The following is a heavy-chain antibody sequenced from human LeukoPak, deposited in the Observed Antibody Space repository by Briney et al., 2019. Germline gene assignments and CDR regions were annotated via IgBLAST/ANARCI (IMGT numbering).Heavy chain of an antibody. CDR1: AFTFSNYV. D-gene: IGHD3-22*01. V-gene: IGHV3-23*01. CDR3: AKAGPGTMTFDAFDI. Sequence: GGSLRLSCPASAFTFSNYVMSWARQAPGKGLEWVSTISASGERTYHADSVRGRFTISRDNSKNTLHLQRNSLRADDTAVYYCAKAGPGTMTFDAFDIWGQGTVVTVSS. J-gene: IGHJ3*02. CDR2: ISASGERT.